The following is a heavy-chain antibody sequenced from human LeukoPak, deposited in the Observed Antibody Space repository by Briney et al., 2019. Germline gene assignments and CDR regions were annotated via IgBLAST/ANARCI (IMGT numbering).Heavy chain of an antibody. CDR1: GDSISSYY. J-gene: IGHJ4*02. CDR3: ASLAGRVDY. V-gene: IGHV4-59*01. Sequence: SETLSLTCTVSGDSISSYYWGWIRQPPGKGLQWIGYIHYRGSTNYNPSLRSRVTISVDMSKNQFSLKLSSLTAADTAVYYCASLAGRVDYWGQGTLVTVSS. D-gene: IGHD6-19*01. CDR2: IHYRGST.